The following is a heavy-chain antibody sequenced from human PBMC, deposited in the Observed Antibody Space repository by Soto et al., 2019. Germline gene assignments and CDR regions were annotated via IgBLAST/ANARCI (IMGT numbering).Heavy chain of an antibody. CDR3: ARTLRYLEWLSGMDV. CDR2: IYYNGST. D-gene: IGHD3-3*01. Sequence: VQLQESGPGLVKSSQTLSLNCAVSGGFISTCSYYWSWIRQRPGKGLEWIGYIYYNGSTYSSPSLKSRVAISVDTSKNPFSLKLSAATAADTAVYYCARTLRYLEWLSGMDVWGQGTTVTVSS. J-gene: IGHJ6*02. V-gene: IGHV4-30-4*01. CDR1: GGFISTCSYY.